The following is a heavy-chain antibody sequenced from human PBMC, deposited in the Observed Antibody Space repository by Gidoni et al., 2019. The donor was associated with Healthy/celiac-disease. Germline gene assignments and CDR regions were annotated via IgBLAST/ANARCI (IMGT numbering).Heavy chain of an antibody. J-gene: IGHJ4*02. CDR3: AKAPRGAITMIVVVITYFDY. Sequence: EVQLLESGGGLVQPGGSLRLSCSTSGFTFISYALSWVRQAPVKGLEWVSAISGSGGSTYYAESGKGRFTISRDNSKNTLYLQMNSLRAEDTAVYYCAKAPRGAITMIVVVITYFDYWGQGTLVTVSS. CDR1: GFTFISYA. D-gene: IGHD3-22*01. CDR2: ISGSGGST. V-gene: IGHV3-23*01.